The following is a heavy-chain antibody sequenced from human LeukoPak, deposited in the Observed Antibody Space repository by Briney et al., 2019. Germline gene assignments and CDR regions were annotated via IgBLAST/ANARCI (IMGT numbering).Heavy chain of an antibody. Sequence: SETLSLTFTVSGGSISSYYWSWIRQPAGKGLEWIGRIYTSGSTNYNPSLKSRVTMSVDTSKNQFSLKLSSVTAADTAVYYCARDRYYYDSSGLNWFDPWGQGTLVTVSS. CDR1: GGSISSYY. D-gene: IGHD3-22*01. J-gene: IGHJ5*02. CDR3: ARDRYYYDSSGLNWFDP. V-gene: IGHV4-4*07. CDR2: IYTSGST.